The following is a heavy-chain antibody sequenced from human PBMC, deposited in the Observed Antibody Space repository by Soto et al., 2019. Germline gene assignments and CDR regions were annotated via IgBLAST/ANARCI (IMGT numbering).Heavy chain of an antibody. V-gene: IGHV3-21*06. CDR1: GFTFTRYS. CDR2: ISSTTHYI. J-gene: IGHJ4*02. CDR3: ARESEDLTSNFDY. Sequence: GGSLRLSCAASGFTFTRYSMNWVRQAPGKGREWVSSISSTTHYIYYAGSMRGRCTLPRDKAKNAVYMEMNSLRAEDTAVYYCARESEDLTSNFDYWGQGTLVTVSS.